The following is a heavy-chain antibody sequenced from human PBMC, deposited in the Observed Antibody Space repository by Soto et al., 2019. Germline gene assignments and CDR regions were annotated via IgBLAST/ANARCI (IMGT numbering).Heavy chain of an antibody. V-gene: IGHV4-34*01. CDR1: GGSFSGYY. CDR3: ARAQSSFDY. J-gene: IGHJ4*02. CDR2: INHSGST. D-gene: IGHD2-2*01. Sequence: KTSETLSLTCAVYGGSFSGYYWSWIRQPPGKGLEWIGEINHSGSTNYNPSLKSRVTISVDTSKNQFSLKLSSVTAADTAVYYCARAQSSFDYWGQGTLVTVSS.